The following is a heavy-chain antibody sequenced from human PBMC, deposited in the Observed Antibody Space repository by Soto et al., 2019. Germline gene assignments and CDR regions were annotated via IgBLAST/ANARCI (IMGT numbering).Heavy chain of an antibody. Sequence: EVQLLESGGGLVQPGGSLRLSCAASGFTFSTYAMNWVRQAPGNGLEWVSAISGSGGSIHYADSEKGRFTISRDNSKNTLYLQMNSLRAEDTAVYHCVKGYWKGDVWGQGTKVTVSS. J-gene: IGHJ6*02. CDR1: GFTFSTYA. CDR3: VKGYWKGDV. D-gene: IGHD1-1*01. V-gene: IGHV3-23*01. CDR2: ISGSGGSI.